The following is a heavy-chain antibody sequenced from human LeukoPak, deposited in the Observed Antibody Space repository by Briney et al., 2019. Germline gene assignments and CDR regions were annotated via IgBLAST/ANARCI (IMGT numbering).Heavy chain of an antibody. Sequence: SQTLSLTCTVSGGSISSGSYYWSWIRQPAGKGLEWIGRIYTSGSTNYNPSLKSRVTISVDTSKNQFSLKLSSVTAAATAVYDCARDTAWRAFDIWGQGTMVTVSS. D-gene: IGHD5-18*01. CDR1: GGSISSGSYY. CDR3: ARDTAWRAFDI. CDR2: IYTSGST. V-gene: IGHV4-61*02. J-gene: IGHJ3*02.